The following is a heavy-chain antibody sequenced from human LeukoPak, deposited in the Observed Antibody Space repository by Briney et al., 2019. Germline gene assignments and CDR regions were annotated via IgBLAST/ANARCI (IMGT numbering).Heavy chain of an antibody. CDR3: ARMQLGQL. V-gene: IGHV3-48*03. CDR2: ISSSGSTI. J-gene: IGHJ4*02. CDR1: GFTFSNYE. Sequence: GRSLRLSCAASGFTFSNYEMNWVSQAPGKGLEWASYISSSGSTIYYADSVKGRFTISRDNAKNSLYLQMNSLRGEDTAVYYCARMQLGQLWGQGTLVTVSS. D-gene: IGHD6-6*01.